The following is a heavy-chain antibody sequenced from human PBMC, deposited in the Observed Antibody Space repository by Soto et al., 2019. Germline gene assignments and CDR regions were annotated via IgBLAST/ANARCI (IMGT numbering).Heavy chain of an antibody. CDR1: GYSITSGYY. V-gene: IGHV4-38-2*02. J-gene: IGHJ5*02. Sequence: SETLSLTCTVSGYSITSGYYWGWIRQPPGKGLEWIGSIHHSGSTYYNPSLKSRVTISVDTSKNHFSLKLSSVTAADTALYYGARARYCSGSSWSLDNWFEPWGEGTMVTVS. CDR2: IHHSGST. D-gene: IGHD2-15*01. CDR3: ARARYCSGSSWSLDNWFEP.